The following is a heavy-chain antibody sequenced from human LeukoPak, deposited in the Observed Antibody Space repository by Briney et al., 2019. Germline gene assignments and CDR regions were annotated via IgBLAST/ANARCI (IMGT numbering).Heavy chain of an antibody. D-gene: IGHD3-10*01. V-gene: IGHV3-23*01. CDR2: ISGSGGST. CDR3: VIPQGTTGGSVKWFDP. CDR1: GFTFSNAW. Sequence: GGSLRLSCAASGFTFSNAWMSWVRQAPGKGLEWVSVISGSGGSTYYADSVKGRFTISRDNSKNTLYLQMNSLRAEDTAVYYCVIPQGTTGGSVKWFDPWGQGTLVTVSS. J-gene: IGHJ5*02.